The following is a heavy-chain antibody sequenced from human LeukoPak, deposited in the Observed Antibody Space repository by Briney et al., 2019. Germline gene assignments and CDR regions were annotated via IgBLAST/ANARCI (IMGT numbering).Heavy chain of an antibody. V-gene: IGHV1-2*02. CDR3: ARDDPISGGDDYYGMDV. CDR2: INPNSGGT. Sequence: GASVKVSCKASGYTFTVYYMHWVRQAPGQGLEWMGWINPNSGGTNYAQKFQGRVTMTRDTSISTAYMELSRLRSDDTAVYYCARDDPISGGDDYYGMDVWGQGTTVTASS. CDR1: GYTFTVYY. J-gene: IGHJ6*02. D-gene: IGHD3-16*01.